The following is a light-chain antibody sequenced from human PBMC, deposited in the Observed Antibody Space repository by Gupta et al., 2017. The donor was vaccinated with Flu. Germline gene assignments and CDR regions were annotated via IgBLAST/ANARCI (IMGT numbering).Light chain of an antibody. V-gene: IGKV3-20*01. CDR1: QSVSSSY. Sequence: EIAFTLSPLTLSLSPGERATHSCRASQSVSSSYLAWYQQNPGQAPRLLIYGASSWATGIPDRFSGSGSGTDFTLTISRLEPEDFAVYYCQQYGSSPWTFGQGTKVETK. CDR3: QQYGSSPWT. CDR2: GAS. J-gene: IGKJ1*01.